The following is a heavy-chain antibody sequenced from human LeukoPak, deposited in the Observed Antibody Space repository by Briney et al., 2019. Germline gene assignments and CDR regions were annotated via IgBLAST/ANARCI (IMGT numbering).Heavy chain of an antibody. CDR1: GFTFSSYA. CDR3: ARPDGVPAAPFDY. D-gene: IGHD2-2*01. Sequence: PGRSLRLSCAASGFTFSSYAMHWVRQAPGKGLEWVAVISYDGSNKYYADSVKGRFTISRDNSKNTLYLQMNSLRAEDTAVYYCARPDGVPAAPFDYWGQETLVTVSS. J-gene: IGHJ4*02. CDR2: ISYDGSNK. V-gene: IGHV3-30*04.